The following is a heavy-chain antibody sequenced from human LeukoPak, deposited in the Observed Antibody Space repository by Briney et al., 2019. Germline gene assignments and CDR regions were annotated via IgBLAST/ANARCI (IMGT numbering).Heavy chain of an antibody. V-gene: IGHV4-59*01. CDR3: ARERFDSSGYTAHLDY. J-gene: IGHJ4*02. CDR2: IYYSGST. Sequence: PSETLSLTCTVSGGSISSDYWSWIRQPPGKGLEGMGYIYYSGSTNYNPSLKSRVTISVDTSKNQFSLKLSSVTAADTAVYYCARERFDSSGYTAHLDYWGQGTLLTVSS. CDR1: GGSISSDY. D-gene: IGHD3-22*01.